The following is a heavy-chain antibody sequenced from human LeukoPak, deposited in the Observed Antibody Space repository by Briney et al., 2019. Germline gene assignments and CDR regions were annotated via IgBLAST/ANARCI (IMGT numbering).Heavy chain of an antibody. CDR3: ARGPAAGWVGY. D-gene: IGHD6-13*01. J-gene: IGHJ4*02. Sequence: PSETLSLTCTVSGYSISSGYYWGWIRQPPGKGLEWIGSIYHSGSTYYNPSLKSRVTISVDTSKNQFSLKLSSVTAADTAVYYCARGPAAGWVGYWGQGTLVTVSS. V-gene: IGHV4-38-2*02. CDR1: GYSISSGYY. CDR2: IYHSGST.